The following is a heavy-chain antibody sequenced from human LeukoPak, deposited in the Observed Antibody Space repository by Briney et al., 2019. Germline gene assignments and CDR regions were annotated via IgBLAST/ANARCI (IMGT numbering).Heavy chain of an antibody. CDR3: ARGRASRGYLR. Sequence: GGSLRLSCATSGFTFSHYVMHWVRQAPGRGLEWVAVISFDGQHIFYADSVKGRLAISRDNSNSTLFLQMNSLIIEDTAVYYCARGRASRGYLRWGQGTLVTVSS. D-gene: IGHD3-22*01. V-gene: IGHV3-30*09. J-gene: IGHJ4*02. CDR1: GFTFSHYV. CDR2: ISFDGQHI.